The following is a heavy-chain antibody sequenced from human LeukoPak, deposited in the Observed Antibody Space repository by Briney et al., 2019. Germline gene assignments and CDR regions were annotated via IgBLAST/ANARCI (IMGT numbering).Heavy chain of an antibody. V-gene: IGHV3-33*01. CDR3: ARDDCSSPSCYAY. CDR1: GFTLSSYG. Sequence: TGGSPRLSCVTSGFTLSSYGMHWVRQAPGKGLEWVAAIQYDGSKKYYIDSVEGRFTISRDNSRNTVYLQMNSLRAEDTAVYYCARDDCSSPSCYAYWGQGTLVTVSS. CDR2: IQYDGSKK. D-gene: IGHD2-2*01. J-gene: IGHJ4*02.